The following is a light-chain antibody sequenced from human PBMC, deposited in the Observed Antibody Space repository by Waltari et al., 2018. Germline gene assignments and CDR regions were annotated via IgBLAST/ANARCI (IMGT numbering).Light chain of an antibody. CDR2: WAS. J-gene: IGKJ1*01. CDR3: QQYYSTPET. CDR1: QSVLYSSNNRNY. V-gene: IGKV4-1*01. Sequence: DIVMTQSPDSLSVSLGERATINCKSSQSVLYSSNNRNYLAWFQQKPGHPPRLLIYWASTRESGVPERFSDSGSGTDFTLTISSLQAEDVAVYYCQQYYSTPETFGQGTKVEIK.